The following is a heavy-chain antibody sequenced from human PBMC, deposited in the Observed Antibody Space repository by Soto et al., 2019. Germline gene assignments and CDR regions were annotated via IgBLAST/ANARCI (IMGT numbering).Heavy chain of an antibody. V-gene: IGHV3-30*18. CDR2: ISYDGSNK. J-gene: IGHJ6*02. CDR3: AKAQELVSYYYYYGMDV. Sequence: GGSLRLSCAASGFTFSSYGMHWVRQAPGKGLEWVAVISYDGSNKYYADSVKGRFTISRDNSKNTLYLQMNSLRAEDTAVYYCAKAQELVSYYYYYGMDVWGQGTTVTVSS. D-gene: IGHD6-6*01. CDR1: GFTFSSYG.